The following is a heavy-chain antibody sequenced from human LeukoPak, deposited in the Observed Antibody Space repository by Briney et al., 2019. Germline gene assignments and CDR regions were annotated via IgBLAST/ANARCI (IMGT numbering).Heavy chain of an antibody. D-gene: IGHD4-17*01. J-gene: IGHJ4*02. CDR2: IYWDDDK. CDR1: GFSLSTSGVG. Sequence: SDPTLVKPTQTLTLTCTFSGFSLSTSGVGVGWIRQPPGKALEWLALIYWDDDKRYSPSLKSRLTITKDTSKNQVVLTMTNMDPVDTATYYCALNGDYENYFDYWGQGTLVTVSS. V-gene: IGHV2-5*02. CDR3: ALNGDYENYFDY.